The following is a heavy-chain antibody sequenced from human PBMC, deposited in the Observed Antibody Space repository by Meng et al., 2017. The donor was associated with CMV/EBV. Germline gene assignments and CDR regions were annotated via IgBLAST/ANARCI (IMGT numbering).Heavy chain of an antibody. CDR2: IYSGGSST. CDR1: GFTFSSYA. CDR3: ARTPRSSWYVD. V-gene: IGHV3-23*03. J-gene: IGHJ4*02. Sequence: GESLKISCAASGFTFSSYAMSWVRQAPGKGLEWVSVIYSGGSSTYYADSVKGRFTISRDNSKNTLYPQMNSLRAEDTAVYYCARTPRSSWYVDWGQGTLVTVSS. D-gene: IGHD6-13*01.